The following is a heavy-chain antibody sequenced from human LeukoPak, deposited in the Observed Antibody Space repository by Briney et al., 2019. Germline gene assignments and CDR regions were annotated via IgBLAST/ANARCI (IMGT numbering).Heavy chain of an antibody. CDR2: IRYDGSNK. CDR3: AKEDPRVPAAIHYYYYMDV. Sequence: PGGSLRLSCAASGFPFDNYAMNWVRQAPGKGLEWVAFIRYDGSNKYYADSVKGRFTISRDNSKNTLYLQMNSLRAEDTAVYYCAKEDPRVPAAIHYYYYMDVWGKGTTVTVSS. CDR1: GFPFDNYA. D-gene: IGHD2-2*01. J-gene: IGHJ6*03. V-gene: IGHV3-30*02.